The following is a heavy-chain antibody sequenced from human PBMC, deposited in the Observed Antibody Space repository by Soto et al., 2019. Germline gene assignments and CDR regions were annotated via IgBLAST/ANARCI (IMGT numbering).Heavy chain of an antibody. CDR1: GGSINSYW. V-gene: IGHV4-4*07. CDR3: ARDIGSYAYGEGY. J-gene: IGHJ4*02. CDR2: VYSSGTT. Sequence: SETLSLTCNVSGGSINSYWWSWIRQPAGKGLEWIGRVYSSGTTDYNPSLNSRATLSVETSKNQFSLKLSSVTAADTAVYYCARDIGSYAYGEGYWGQGIQVTVSS. D-gene: IGHD3-10*01.